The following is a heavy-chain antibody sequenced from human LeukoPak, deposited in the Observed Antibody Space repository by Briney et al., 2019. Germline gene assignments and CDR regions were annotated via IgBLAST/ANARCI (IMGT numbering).Heavy chain of an antibody. D-gene: IGHD4-17*01. CDR3: ASRVHDYGDDAFDL. Sequence: ASVKVSCKASGYTFTSYGISWVRQAPGQGLEWMGWISAYNGNTNYAQKLQGRVTMTTDTSTSTAYMDLSNLRSEDTAVYYCASRVHDYGDDAFDLWGQGTMVTVSS. J-gene: IGHJ3*01. CDR2: ISAYNGNT. CDR1: GYTFTSYG. V-gene: IGHV1-18*01.